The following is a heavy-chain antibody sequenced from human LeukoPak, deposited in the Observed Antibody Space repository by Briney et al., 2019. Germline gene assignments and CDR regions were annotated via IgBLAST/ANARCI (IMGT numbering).Heavy chain of an antibody. V-gene: IGHV3-21*01. CDR2: ISSSSSYI. CDR1: GFTFSSYS. Sequence: GGSLRLSCAASGFTFSSYSMNWVRQAPGKGLEWVSSISSSSSYIYYADSVKGRFTISRDNAKNSLYLQMNSLRAEDTAVYYCARDGERTYYYGSGLGYFDYWGQGILVTVSS. CDR3: ARDGERTYYYGSGLGYFDY. J-gene: IGHJ4*02. D-gene: IGHD3-10*01.